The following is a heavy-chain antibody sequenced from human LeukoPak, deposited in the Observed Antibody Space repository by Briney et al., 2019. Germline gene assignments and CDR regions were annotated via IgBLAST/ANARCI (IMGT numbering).Heavy chain of an antibody. D-gene: IGHD5-18*01. CDR2: ISSCSSYI. Sequence: GGSLRLSCAASGFPFSIYRMNWVRQATGKGVEWVSSISSCSSYIYYADSVKGRFTISRDNAKNSLYLQMNSLRAEDTAVYYCARERSAMVTGFDYWGQGTLVTVSS. CDR1: GFPFSIYR. CDR3: ARERSAMVTGFDY. V-gene: IGHV3-21*01. J-gene: IGHJ4*02.